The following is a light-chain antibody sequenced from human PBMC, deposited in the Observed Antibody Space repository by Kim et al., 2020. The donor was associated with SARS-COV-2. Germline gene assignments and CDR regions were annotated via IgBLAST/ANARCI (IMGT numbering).Light chain of an antibody. CDR3: QQRSNWHT. CDR2: DAF. Sequence: PGESATLSCRASQRIGSSLAWYQHKPGQAPRLLIYDAFNRATGIPARFSGSGSGTDFTLTISRLEPEDFAVYYCQQRSNWHTFGQGTKLEI. V-gene: IGKV3-11*01. J-gene: IGKJ2*01. CDR1: QRIGSS.